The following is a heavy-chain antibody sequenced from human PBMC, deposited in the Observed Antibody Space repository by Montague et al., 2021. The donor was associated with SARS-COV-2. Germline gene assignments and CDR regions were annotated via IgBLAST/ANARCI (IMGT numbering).Heavy chain of an antibody. J-gene: IGHJ6*02. CDR2: IWYDGSNK. CDR3: ARDEDRGYNWNAHGMDV. D-gene: IGHD1-1*01. Sequence: LSLSFAASGFTFSSYGMHWVRQAPGKGLEWVAVIWYDGSNKYYADSVKGRFTISRDNSKNTLYLQMNSLRAEDTAVYYCARDEDRGYNWNAHGMDVWGQGTTVTVSS. V-gene: IGHV3-33*01. CDR1: GFTFSSYG.